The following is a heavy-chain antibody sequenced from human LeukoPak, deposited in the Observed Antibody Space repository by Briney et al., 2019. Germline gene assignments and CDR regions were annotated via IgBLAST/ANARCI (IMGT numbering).Heavy chain of an antibody. CDR2: IYVTGN. CDR1: GGSIGTYY. Sequence: PSETLSLTCTVSGGSIGTYYWSWVRQSPGKALEGIGYIYVTGNRYNPYLQSRVTISVDTSRNQFFLKMSSVTAADTAVYYCARHIGGGIEDMDVWGKGTKVTVSS. D-gene: IGHD3-16*02. V-gene: IGHV4-59*08. CDR3: ARHIGGGIEDMDV. J-gene: IGHJ6*03.